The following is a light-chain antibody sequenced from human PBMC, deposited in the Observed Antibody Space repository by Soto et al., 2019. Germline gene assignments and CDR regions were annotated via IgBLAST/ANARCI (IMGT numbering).Light chain of an antibody. CDR1: QSVSSN. CDR3: QHYNNWYT. V-gene: IGKV3-15*01. Sequence: EIVMTQSPATLSVSPGERATLSCRASQSVSSNLAWYQQKPGQAPRLLIYGASTRATGIPARFSGSGSGTEFTLTISSLQSEDVAVYYCQHYNNWYTFGQGTKLEIK. J-gene: IGKJ2*01. CDR2: GAS.